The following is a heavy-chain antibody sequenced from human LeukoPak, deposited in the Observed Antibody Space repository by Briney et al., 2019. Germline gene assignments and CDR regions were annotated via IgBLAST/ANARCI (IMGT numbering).Heavy chain of an antibody. CDR3: ARGFYDSSGYGYYFDY. CDR1: GYTFTGYY. CDR2: INPNSGGT. V-gene: IGHV1-2*02. Sequence: ASVKVSCKASGYTFTGYYMHWVRQAPGQGLEWMGWINPNSGGTNYAQKFQGRVTMTRDTSISTAYMELSRLRSDDTAVYYCARGFYDSSGYGYYFDYWGQGTLVTVSS. J-gene: IGHJ4*02. D-gene: IGHD3-22*01.